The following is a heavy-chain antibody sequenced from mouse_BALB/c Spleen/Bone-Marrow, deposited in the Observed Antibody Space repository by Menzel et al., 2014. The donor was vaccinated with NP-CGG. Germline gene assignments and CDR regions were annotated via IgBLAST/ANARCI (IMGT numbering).Heavy chain of an antibody. J-gene: IGHJ2*01. D-gene: IGHD2-2*01. Sequence: DVQLQESGGDLVKPGGSLKLSCAASGFTFSNYGMSWVRQTPDKRLEWVATISSGGSYTYYPDSVKGRFTISRDNAKNTLYLQMSSLKSEDTAMYYCARQRGYDYFDYWGQGTTLTVSS. CDR3: ARQRGYDYFDY. V-gene: IGHV5-6*01. CDR2: ISSGGSYT. CDR1: GFTFSNYG.